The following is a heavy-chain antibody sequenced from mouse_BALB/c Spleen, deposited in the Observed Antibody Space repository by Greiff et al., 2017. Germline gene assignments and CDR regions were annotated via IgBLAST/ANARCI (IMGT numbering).Heavy chain of an antibody. D-gene: IGHD2-10*02. CDR3: ARGRYGNPDY. Sequence: EVKLQESGAELVKPGASVKLSCTASGFNIKDTYMHWVKQRPEQGLEWIGRIDPANGNTKYDPKFQGKATITADTSSNTAYLQLSSLTSEDTAVYYCARGRYGNPDYWGQGTTLTVSS. V-gene: IGHV14-3*02. CDR1: GFNIKDTY. J-gene: IGHJ2*01. CDR2: IDPANGNT.